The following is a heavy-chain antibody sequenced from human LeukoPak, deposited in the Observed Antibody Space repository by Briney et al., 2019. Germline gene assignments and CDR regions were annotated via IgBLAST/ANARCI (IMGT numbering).Heavy chain of an antibody. CDR2: IRSKANGGTT. CDR1: GFTFGDYA. CDR3: NVAATFDG. D-gene: IGHD2-15*01. Sequence: PGRSLRPACTAAGFTFGDYAMSWVRQAPGKGMEWVGFIRSKANGGTTEYAAAVKGRFTITRDDSKSIAYLQMNSRKTEDTAVYYCNVAATFDGWGQGTLVTVAS. J-gene: IGHJ4*02. V-gene: IGHV3-49*04.